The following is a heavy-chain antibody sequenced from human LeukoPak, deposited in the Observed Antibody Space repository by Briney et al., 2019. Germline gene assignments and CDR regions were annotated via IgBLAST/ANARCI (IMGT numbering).Heavy chain of an antibody. CDR1: GFTFSSYA. Sequence: GGSLRLSCAASGFTFSSYAMSWVRQAPGKGLAWISTVSASGDSTSYADSVKGRFTISRDNSKNALYLQVNSLRADDAALYYCAKSHYYGSGSIDYWGQGTLGTVSS. CDR2: VSASGDST. CDR3: AKSHYYGSGSIDY. J-gene: IGHJ4*02. D-gene: IGHD3-10*01. V-gene: IGHV3-23*01.